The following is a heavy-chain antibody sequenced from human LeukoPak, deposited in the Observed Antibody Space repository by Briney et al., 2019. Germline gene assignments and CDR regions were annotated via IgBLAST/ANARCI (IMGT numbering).Heavy chain of an antibody. J-gene: IGHJ6*03. CDR2: VNHSGST. D-gene: IGHD2-2*01. CDR1: GGSFSGYY. CDR3: ARLVVVPAAIQDYYYYYIDV. Sequence: SETLSLTCAVYGGSFSGYYWSWIRQPPGKGLEWIGEVNHSGSTNYNPSLKSRVTISADTSKNQFSLKLSSVTAADTAVYYCARLVVVPAAIQDYYYYYIDVWGKGTTVTVSS. V-gene: IGHV4-34*01.